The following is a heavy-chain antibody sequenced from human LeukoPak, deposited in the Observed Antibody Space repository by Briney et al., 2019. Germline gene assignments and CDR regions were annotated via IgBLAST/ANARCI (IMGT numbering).Heavy chain of an antibody. D-gene: IGHD6-13*01. CDR2: ISWNSGSI. CDR3: AKDMAGIAAAGPGFDY. Sequence: PGGSLRLPCAASGFTFSTYAMSWVRQAPGKGLEWVSGISWNSGSIGYADSVKGRFIISRDNAKNSLYLQMNSLRAEDMALYYCAKDMAGIAAAGPGFDYWGQGTLVTVSS. J-gene: IGHJ4*02. V-gene: IGHV3-9*03. CDR1: GFTFSTYA.